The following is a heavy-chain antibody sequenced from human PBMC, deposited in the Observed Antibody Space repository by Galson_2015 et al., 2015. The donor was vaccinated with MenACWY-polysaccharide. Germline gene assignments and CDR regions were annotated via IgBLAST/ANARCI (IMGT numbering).Heavy chain of an antibody. V-gene: IGHV4-38-2*01. D-gene: IGHD1-26*01. CDR3: ARVEKYSGSYYILH. Sequence: LSLTCAVSGYSISSGYSWGWIRQPPGKGLEWIGSIFHSGSTYYNPSLKSRVTISVDTSKNQFSLKLSSVTAADTAVYYCARVEKYSGSYYILHWGQGTLVTVSS. CDR1: GYSISSGYS. J-gene: IGHJ4*02. CDR2: IFHSGST.